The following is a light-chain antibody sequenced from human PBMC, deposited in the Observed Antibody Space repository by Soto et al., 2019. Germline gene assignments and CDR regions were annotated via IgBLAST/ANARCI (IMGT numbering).Light chain of an antibody. CDR3: NSYTSSSTYV. CDR1: SSDVGGFNY. CDR2: DVT. V-gene: IGLV2-14*03. J-gene: IGLJ1*01. Sequence: QSALTQPASVSGSPGQSITISCTGTSSDVGGFNYVSWYQQHPGKAPKLMIYDVTNQPSGVSYLFSGSKSGNTASLTISGLQAEDEADYYCNSYTSSSTYVFGTGTKLTVL.